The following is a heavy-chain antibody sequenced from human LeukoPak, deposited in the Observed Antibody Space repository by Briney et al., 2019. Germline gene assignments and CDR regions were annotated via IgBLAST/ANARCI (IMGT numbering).Heavy chain of an antibody. CDR3: ARGTYGSGSYGGDYYYYYMDV. D-gene: IGHD3-10*01. V-gene: IGHV3-30*03. J-gene: IGHJ6*03. CDR1: GFTFSSYG. CDR2: ISYDGSNK. Sequence: GGSLRLSCAASGFTFSSYGMHWVRQAPGKGLEWVAVISYDGSNKYYADSVKGRFTISRDNSKNTLYLQMNSLRAEDTAVYYCARGTYGSGSYGGDYYYYYMDVWGKGTTATVSS.